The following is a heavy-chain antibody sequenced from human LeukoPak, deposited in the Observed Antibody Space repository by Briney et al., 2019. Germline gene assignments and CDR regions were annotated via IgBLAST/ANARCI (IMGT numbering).Heavy chain of an antibody. CDR1: GFTFSSYG. Sequence: PGGALRLSCAASGFTFSSYGMDWGRQAPGKGLGWVAVIWYDGSNKYYADSVKGRFTISRDNSKNTLYLQMNSLRAEDTAVDYCARSDTAMVNWGQGTLVTVSS. V-gene: IGHV3-33*01. CDR3: ARSDTAMVN. D-gene: IGHD5-18*01. J-gene: IGHJ4*02. CDR2: IWYDGSNK.